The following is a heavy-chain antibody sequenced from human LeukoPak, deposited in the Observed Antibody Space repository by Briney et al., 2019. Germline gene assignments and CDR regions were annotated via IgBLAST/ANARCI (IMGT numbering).Heavy chain of an antibody. CDR3: ARDLHRIYYFDY. Sequence: GASAKVSCKASGYTFTSYYMHWVRQAPGQGLEWMGIINPSGGSTSYAQKFQGRVTMTRDTSTSTVYMELSSLRSEDTAVYYCARDLHRIYYFDYWGQGTLVTVSS. J-gene: IGHJ4*02. CDR1: GYTFTSYY. CDR2: INPSGGST. V-gene: IGHV1-46*01.